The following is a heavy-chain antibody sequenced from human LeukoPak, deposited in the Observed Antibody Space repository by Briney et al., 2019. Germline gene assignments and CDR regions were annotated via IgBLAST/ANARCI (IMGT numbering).Heavy chain of an antibody. CDR2: IRGNGGST. Sequence: GGSLRLSCAASGFTFSSYAMSWVREAPGKGLEGVSSIRGNGGSTYYAASVKGRFIISRDNSKNTLYLQMNGLRAEDTAVYYCAKDLDTTVVLDAFDMWGQGTLVTVSS. V-gene: IGHV3-23*01. CDR1: GFTFSSYA. CDR3: AKDLDTTVVLDAFDM. D-gene: IGHD4-23*01. J-gene: IGHJ3*02.